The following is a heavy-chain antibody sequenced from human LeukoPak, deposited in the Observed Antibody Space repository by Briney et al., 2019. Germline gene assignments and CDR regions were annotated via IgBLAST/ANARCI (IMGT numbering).Heavy chain of an antibody. V-gene: IGHV4-34*01. J-gene: IGHJ5*02. CDR3: ARNPHITMVRGVIDWFDP. D-gene: IGHD3-10*01. CDR1: GGSFSGYY. Sequence: SETLSLTCVVYGGSFSGYYWSWIRQPPGKGLEWIGEINHSGSTNYNPSLKSRVTISVDTSKNQFSLKLSSVTAADTAVYYCARNPHITMVRGVIDWFDPWGQGTLVTVSS. CDR2: INHSGST.